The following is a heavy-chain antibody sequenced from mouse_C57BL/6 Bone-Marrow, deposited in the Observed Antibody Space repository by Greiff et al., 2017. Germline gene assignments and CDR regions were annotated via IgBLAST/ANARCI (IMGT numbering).Heavy chain of an antibody. CDR3: TTLYGSGRY. V-gene: IGHV14-4*01. J-gene: IGHJ2*01. D-gene: IGHD1-1*01. Sequence: VQLQQSGAELVRPGASVKLSCTASGFNIKDAYMHWVKQRPEQGLEWIGWIDPENGDTEYASKFQGKATITADTSSNTAYLQLSSLTSEDTAVYYCTTLYGSGRYWGQGTTLTVSS. CDR2: IDPENGDT. CDR1: GFNIKDAY.